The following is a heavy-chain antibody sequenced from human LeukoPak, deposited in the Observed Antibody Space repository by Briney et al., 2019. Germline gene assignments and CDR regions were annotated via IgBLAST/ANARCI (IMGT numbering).Heavy chain of an antibody. D-gene: IGHD3-10*01. J-gene: IGHJ4*02. CDR3: LLWSKDY. CDR1: GFTLSSYS. Sequence: GGSLRLPCASSGFTLSSYSLHWVPGAPGKGLEWVSVIYSGGSTYYADSVKGRFTISRDNSKNTLYLQMNSLRAEDTAVYYCLLWSKDYWGQGTLVTVSS. CDR2: IYSGGST. V-gene: IGHV3-66*01.